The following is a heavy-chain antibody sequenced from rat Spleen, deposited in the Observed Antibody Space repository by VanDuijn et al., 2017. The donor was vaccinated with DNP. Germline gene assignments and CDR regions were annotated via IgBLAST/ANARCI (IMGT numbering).Heavy chain of an antibody. CDR2: ISYDGGST. D-gene: IGHD1-1*01. CDR1: GFTFSDNY. Sequence: EVQLVESGGDLVQPGGSLKLSCAASGFTFSDNYMAWVRQAPTKGLEWVAYISYDGGSTYYGDSVKGRFTISRDNAKSTLYLQMNSLRSEDMATYYCARHHYSGFDYWGQGVMVTVSS. CDR3: ARHHYSGFDY. J-gene: IGHJ2*01. V-gene: IGHV5-22*01.